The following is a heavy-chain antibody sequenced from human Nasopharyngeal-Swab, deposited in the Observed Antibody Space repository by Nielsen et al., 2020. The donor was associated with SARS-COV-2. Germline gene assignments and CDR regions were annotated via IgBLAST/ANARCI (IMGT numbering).Heavy chain of an antibody. J-gene: IGHJ4*02. V-gene: IGHV1-2*06. Sequence: ASVKVSCKASGYTFTSYAMHWVRQAPGQGLEWMGRINPNSGGTNYAQKFQGRVTMTRDTSISTAYMELSRLRSDDTAVYYCARDPSGYDSDYWGQGTLVTVSS. CDR1: GYTFTSYA. D-gene: IGHD5-12*01. CDR2: INPNSGGT. CDR3: ARDPSGYDSDY.